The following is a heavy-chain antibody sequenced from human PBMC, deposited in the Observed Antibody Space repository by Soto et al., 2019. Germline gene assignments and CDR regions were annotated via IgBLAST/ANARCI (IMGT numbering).Heavy chain of an antibody. Sequence: PGESLKISCKGSGYSFTSYWISWVRQMPGKGLEWMGRIDPSDSYTNYSPSFQGHVTISADKSISTAYLQWSSLKASDTAMYYCASRVVPAARDSYYYYGMDVWGQGTTVTVSS. CDR2: IDPSDSYT. J-gene: IGHJ6*02. D-gene: IGHD2-2*01. V-gene: IGHV5-10-1*01. CDR3: ASRVVPAARDSYYYYGMDV. CDR1: GYSFTSYW.